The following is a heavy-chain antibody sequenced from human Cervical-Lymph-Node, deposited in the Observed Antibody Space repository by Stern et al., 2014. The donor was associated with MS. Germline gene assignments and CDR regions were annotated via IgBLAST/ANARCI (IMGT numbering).Heavy chain of an antibody. V-gene: IGHV1-69*01. CDR2: FIPIFGSS. J-gene: IGHJ4*02. Sequence: VQLVESGAEVKKPGSSVKVSCKASGGTFNSYAINWLRQAPGQGLEWMGQFIPIFGSSNYAQKFQGRVTITADESTTTAYMELDSLRSEDTAIYYCARGSHQLYYAFEYWGQGTLVTVSS. CDR3: ARGSHQLYYAFEY. D-gene: IGHD2-8*01. CDR1: GGTFNSYA.